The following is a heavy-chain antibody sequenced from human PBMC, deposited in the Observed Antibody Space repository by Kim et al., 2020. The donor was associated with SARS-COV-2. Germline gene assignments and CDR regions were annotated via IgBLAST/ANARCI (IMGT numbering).Heavy chain of an antibody. CDR3: AKDISGSGTLYFDY. J-gene: IGHJ4*02. D-gene: IGHD3-10*01. V-gene: IGHV3-23*01. CDR2: ISGSGGST. Sequence: GGSLRLSCAASGFTFSSYAMSWVRQAPGKGLEWVSAISGSGGSTYYADSVKCRFTISRDNSKNTLYLQMNSLRAEDTAVYYCAKDISGSGTLYFDYWGQGTLVTVSS. CDR1: GFTFSSYA.